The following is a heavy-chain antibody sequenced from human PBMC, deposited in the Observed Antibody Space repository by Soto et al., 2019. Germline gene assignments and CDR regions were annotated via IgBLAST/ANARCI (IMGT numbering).Heavy chain of an antibody. Sequence: GGSLRLSCAAAGFTFSSYAMSWVRQAPGKGREWVSAISGRGYSTYYADSVKGRFTISRDNSKNTLYLQMNSLRADDTAVYYCAKGASRYQLPFDYWGQGTLVTVSS. CDR2: ISGRGYST. V-gene: IGHV3-23*01. CDR1: GFTFSSYA. D-gene: IGHD2-2*01. J-gene: IGHJ4*02. CDR3: AKGASRYQLPFDY.